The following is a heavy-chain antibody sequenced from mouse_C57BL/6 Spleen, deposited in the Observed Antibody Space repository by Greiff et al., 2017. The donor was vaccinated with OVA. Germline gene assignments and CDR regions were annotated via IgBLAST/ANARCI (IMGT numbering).Heavy chain of an antibody. D-gene: IGHD2-3*01. CDR2: INPGSGGT. CDR1: GYAFTNYL. V-gene: IGHV1-54*01. J-gene: IGHJ1*03. Sequence: VQLQQSGAELVRPGTSVKVSCKASGYAFTNYLIEWVKQRPGQGLEWIGVINPGSGGTNYNEKFKGQATLTAAKSSSTAYMKLSSLTSEDSAVYFCARWGDGYYWYCDVWGTGTTVTVSS. CDR3: ARWGDGYYWYCDV.